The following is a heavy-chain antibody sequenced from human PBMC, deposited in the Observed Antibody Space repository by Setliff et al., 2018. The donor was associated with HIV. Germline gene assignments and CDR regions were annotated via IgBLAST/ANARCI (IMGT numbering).Heavy chain of an antibody. CDR3: AKEVSGGGWPRWGDQ. J-gene: IGHJ4*02. V-gene: IGHV3-23*01. CDR1: GFTFSNYA. Sequence: GGSLRLSCAASGFTFSNYAMTWVRQAAGKGLEWVSAIGSSGINTYYIDSVKGRFIISRDNSRNTLYLQLNSLRVEDTAVYFCAKEVSGGGWPRWGDQWGQGTWVTVSS. CDR2: IGSSGINT. D-gene: IGHD6-19*01.